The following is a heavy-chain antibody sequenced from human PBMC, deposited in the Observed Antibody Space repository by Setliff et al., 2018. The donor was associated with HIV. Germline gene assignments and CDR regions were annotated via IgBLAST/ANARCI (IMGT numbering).Heavy chain of an antibody. J-gene: IGHJ6*03. Sequence: GASVKVSCKASGGSFSSYGLSWVRQAPGQGLEWMGGIMPIFGTANYAQKFQGRVTIIADASTSTAYMELGRLRSEDTAVYYCARASHQYSTDPYHYYMDVWGTGTTVTVSS. CDR3: ARASHQYSTDPYHYYMDV. CDR1: GGSFSSYG. CDR2: IMPIFGTA. V-gene: IGHV1-69*13. D-gene: IGHD2-2*01.